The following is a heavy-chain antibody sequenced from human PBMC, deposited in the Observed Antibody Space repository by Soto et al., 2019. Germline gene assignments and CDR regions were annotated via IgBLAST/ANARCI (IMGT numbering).Heavy chain of an antibody. Sequence: PGGSLRLSCAASGFTFSSYSMNWVRQAPGKGLEWVSYISSSSSTIYYADSVKGRFTISRDNAKNSLYLQMNSLRAEDTAVFYCARDGLYYYDSSGYPDYWGQGTLVTVSS. J-gene: IGHJ4*02. CDR1: GFTFSSYS. V-gene: IGHV3-48*01. CDR3: ARDGLYYYDSSGYPDY. D-gene: IGHD3-22*01. CDR2: ISSSSSTI.